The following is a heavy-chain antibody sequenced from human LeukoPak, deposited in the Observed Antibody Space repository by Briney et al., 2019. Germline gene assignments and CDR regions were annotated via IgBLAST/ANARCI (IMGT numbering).Heavy chain of an antibody. CDR2: IIPIFGTA. CDR1: GGTFSSYA. V-gene: IGHV1-69*06. CDR3: ARVSVVGAFYYYYYYMDV. Sequence: GASVKVSCKASGGTFSSYAISWVRQAPGQGLEWMGGIIPIFGTANYAQKFQGRVTITADKSTSTAYMELSSLRSEDTAVYYCARVSVVGAFYYYYYYMDVWGKGTTVTVSS. J-gene: IGHJ6*03. D-gene: IGHD1-26*01.